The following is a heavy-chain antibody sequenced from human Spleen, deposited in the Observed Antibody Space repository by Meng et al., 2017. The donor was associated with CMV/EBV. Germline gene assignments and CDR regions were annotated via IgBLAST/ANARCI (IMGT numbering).Heavy chain of an antibody. CDR3: ARIDYFDTRVKDY. CDR1: GFTFSSYS. D-gene: IGHD3-22*01. J-gene: IGHJ4*02. Sequence: GESLKISCAASGFTFSSYSMNWVRQAPGKGLEWVSIIYSGGMTYYADSVKGRFTISRDNSKNTLYLQMNSLRAEDTAVYYCARIDYFDTRVKDYWGQGTLVTVSS. CDR2: IYSGGMT. V-gene: IGHV3-66*02.